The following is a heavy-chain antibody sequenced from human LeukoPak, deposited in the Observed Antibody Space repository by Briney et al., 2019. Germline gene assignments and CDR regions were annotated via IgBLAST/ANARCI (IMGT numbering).Heavy chain of an antibody. CDR2: ISSSGSTI. Sequence: GGSLRLSCAASGFTFSDYYMSWIRQAPGKGLEWVSYISSSGSTIYYADSVKGRFTISRDNAKNSLYLQVNSLRAEDTAVYYCARSDYGDYSPVDYWGQGTLVTVSS. CDR3: ARSDYGDYSPVDY. J-gene: IGHJ4*02. D-gene: IGHD4-17*01. CDR1: GFTFSDYY. V-gene: IGHV3-11*04.